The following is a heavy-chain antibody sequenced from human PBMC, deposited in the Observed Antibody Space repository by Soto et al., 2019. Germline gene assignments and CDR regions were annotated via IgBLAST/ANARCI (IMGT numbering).Heavy chain of an antibody. CDR1: GYAFSGYA. CDR2: INAGNGNT. CDR3: ARGDDCDIHDC. D-gene: IGHD3-22*01. Sequence: VKLYWKAAGYAFSGYAIHWVRQAHGQRLEWMGWINAGNGNTKYSQKFQGRVTITRDTSASTAYMELSSLRSEDTAVYYCARGDDCDIHDCWGQGTLVTVSS. V-gene: IGHV1-3*01. J-gene: IGHJ4*02.